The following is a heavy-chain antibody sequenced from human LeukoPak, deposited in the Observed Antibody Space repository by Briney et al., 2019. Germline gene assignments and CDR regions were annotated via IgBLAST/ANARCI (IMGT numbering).Heavy chain of an antibody. J-gene: IGHJ4*02. CDR1: GGSFSGYY. V-gene: IGHV4-34*01. D-gene: IGHD2-15*01. CDR3: AGLGRYCSGGSCNY. CDR2: INHSGST. Sequence: SETLSLTCAVYGGSFSGYYWSWIRQPPGKGLEWIGEINHSGSTNYNPSLKSRVTISVDTSKNQFSLKLSSATAADTAVYYCAGLGRYCSGGSCNYWGQGTLVTVSS.